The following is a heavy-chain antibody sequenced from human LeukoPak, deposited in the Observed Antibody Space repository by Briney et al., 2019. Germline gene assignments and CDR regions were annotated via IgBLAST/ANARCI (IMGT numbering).Heavy chain of an antibody. D-gene: IGHD6-6*01. J-gene: IGHJ6*03. Sequence: PGRSLRLSCAASGFTFSNYNMNWVRQAPGKGLEWVSYIGSRSSTIYYADSVKGRFTISRDNAKNSLYVQMNSLRADDTAVYYCAREDSSSSGVGYYYYMDVWGKGTTVTVSS. CDR1: GFTFSNYN. V-gene: IGHV3-48*01. CDR2: IGSRSSTI. CDR3: AREDSSSSGVGYYYYMDV.